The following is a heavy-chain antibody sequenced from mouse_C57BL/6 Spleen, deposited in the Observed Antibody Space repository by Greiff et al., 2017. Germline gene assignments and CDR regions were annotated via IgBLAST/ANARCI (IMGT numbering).Heavy chain of an antibody. J-gene: IGHJ2*01. V-gene: IGHV1-15*01. CDR3: TPPSYDYDRNFDY. CDR2: IDPETGGT. CDR1: GYTFTDYE. D-gene: IGHD2-4*01. Sequence: QVQLQQSGAELVRPGASVTLSCKASGYTFTDYEMHWVKQTPVHGLEWIGAIDPETGGTAYNQKFKGKAILTADKSSSTAYMELRSLTSEDSAVYYCTPPSYDYDRNFDYWGQGTPLTVSS.